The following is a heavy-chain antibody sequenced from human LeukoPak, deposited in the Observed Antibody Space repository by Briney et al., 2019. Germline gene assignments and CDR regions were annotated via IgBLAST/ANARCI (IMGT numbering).Heavy chain of an antibody. V-gene: IGHV1-2*02. D-gene: IGHD7-27*01. J-gene: IGHJ4*02. CDR2: INPNSGDT. CDR1: GYTFTGYY. CDR3: ARNYLGFSY. Sequence: ASVKVSCKASGYTFTGYYMHWVRQAPGQRLEWMGWINPNSGDTNYAQKFQGRVTMTRDTSISTAYMELSSLTSEDTAVYYCARNYLGFSYWGQGTLVTVSS.